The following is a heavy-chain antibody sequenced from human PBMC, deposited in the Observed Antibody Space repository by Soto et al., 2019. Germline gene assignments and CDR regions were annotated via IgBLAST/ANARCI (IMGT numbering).Heavy chain of an antibody. Sequence: QVQLQQWGAGLLKPSETLSLTCAVYGGSFSGYYWSWIRQTPGKGLEWIGEVNHIGITNYSPSLNCRVTISADSSRNQFSLKLSSVTVADTAIYYCARKGALLIGDQGVYFQHWGQGTPVTVSS. CDR1: GGSFSGYY. J-gene: IGHJ1*01. CDR2: VNHIGIT. CDR3: ARKGALLIGDQGVYFQH. D-gene: IGHD4-17*01. V-gene: IGHV4-34*01.